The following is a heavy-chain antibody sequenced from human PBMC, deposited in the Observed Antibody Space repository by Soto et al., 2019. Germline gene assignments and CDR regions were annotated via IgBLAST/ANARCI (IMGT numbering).Heavy chain of an antibody. CDR2: ISSTTNYI. CDR1: GFTFSDYA. Sequence: GGSLRLSCAASGFTFSDYAMNWVRQAPGKGLEWVSFISSTTNYIYYGDSMKGRFTISRDNGKNSLYLEMHSLRAEDTAVYYCARESEDLTSNFDYWGQGTLVTVSS. CDR3: ARESEDLTSNFDY. J-gene: IGHJ4*02. V-gene: IGHV3-21*06.